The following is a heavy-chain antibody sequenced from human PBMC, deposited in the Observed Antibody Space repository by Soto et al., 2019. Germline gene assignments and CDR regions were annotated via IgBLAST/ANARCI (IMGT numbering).Heavy chain of an antibody. CDR1: GGSIISTFYY. D-gene: IGHD4-17*01. CDR3: ARRLDFRDHGWFDP. V-gene: IGHV4-39*01. J-gene: IGHJ5*02. CDR2: IHYSGET. Sequence: SETLSLTCTVSGGSIISTFYYWGWLRQPPGRGLEWIANIHYSGETHYSPSLKGRVAISVDTSKSQFSLTLDSVTAADTAVYYCARRLDFRDHGWFDPWGQGILVTVSS.